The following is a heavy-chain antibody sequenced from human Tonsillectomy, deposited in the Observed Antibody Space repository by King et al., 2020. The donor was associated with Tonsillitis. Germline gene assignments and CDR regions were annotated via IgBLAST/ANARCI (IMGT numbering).Heavy chain of an antibody. D-gene: IGHD3-22*01. Sequence: EVQLVESGGGLVQPGRSLRVSCTASGFTFDDYTMSWFRQAPGKGLEWVGFLRSKAYGGTTEYAASVKGRFTISRDDSKSIAYLQMNSLKIEDTAVYYCTRDSGAYYYIWANFDSWGQGTLVTVSS. J-gene: IGHJ4*02. V-gene: IGHV3-49*03. CDR3: TRDSGAYYYIWANFDS. CDR2: LRSKAYGGTT. CDR1: GFTFDDYT.